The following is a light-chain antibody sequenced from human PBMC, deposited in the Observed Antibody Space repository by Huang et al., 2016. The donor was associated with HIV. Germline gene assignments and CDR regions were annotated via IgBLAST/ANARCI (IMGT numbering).Light chain of an antibody. CDR3: QQSYFTPLT. CDR1: QTITTY. Sequence: IQMTQSPSSLSASVGDRVSITCRASQTITTYLSWYQQKPGKAPKLLIYGASSLHSGVPSRFSGSGSGTDFTLTISSLQPEDFATYYCQQSYFTPLTFGGGTRLEIK. V-gene: IGKV1-39*01. J-gene: IGKJ4*01. CDR2: GAS.